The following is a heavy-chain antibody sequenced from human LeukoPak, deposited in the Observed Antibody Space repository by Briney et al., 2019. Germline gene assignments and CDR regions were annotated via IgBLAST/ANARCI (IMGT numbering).Heavy chain of an antibody. D-gene: IGHD2-15*01. CDR3: ARTYCSGGSCYSNIDY. V-gene: IGHV3-21*01. CDR2: ISSSSSYI. CDR1: GFTFSSYS. Sequence: GSLRLSCAASGFTFSSYSMNWVRQAPGKGLEWVSSISSSSSYIYYADSVKGRFTISRDNAKNSLYLQMNSLRAEDTAVYYCARTYCSGGSCYSNIDYWGQVTLVTVSS. J-gene: IGHJ4*02.